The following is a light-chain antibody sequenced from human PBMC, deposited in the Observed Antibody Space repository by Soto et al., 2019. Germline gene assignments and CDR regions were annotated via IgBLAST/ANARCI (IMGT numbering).Light chain of an antibody. CDR2: DNN. J-gene: IGLJ2*01. CDR1: SSKIGNNY. Sequence: QSVLTQPPSVSAAPGQRVTISCSGGSSKIGNNYVSWYQQLPGTAPKLLIYDNNYRPSGIPDRFSGSKSGTSATLGITGLQTGDEADYYCGTWDSSLSAVVFGGGTKLTVL. CDR3: GTWDSSLSAVV. V-gene: IGLV1-51*01.